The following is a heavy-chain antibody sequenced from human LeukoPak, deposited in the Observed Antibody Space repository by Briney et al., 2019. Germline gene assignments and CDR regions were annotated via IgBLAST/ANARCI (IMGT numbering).Heavy chain of an antibody. D-gene: IGHD5-18*01. CDR3: ARGGSYGSR. CDR1: GDSISGYY. V-gene: IGHV4-59*01. CDR2: VYYSGTT. Sequence: SETLSLTCTVYGDSISGYYWSWIRQPPGKGLEWIGNVYYSGTTNYNPSLESRVTISVDTSKNQFSLKLTSVTAADTAVYYCARGGSYGSRWGQGTLVTVSS. J-gene: IGHJ4*02.